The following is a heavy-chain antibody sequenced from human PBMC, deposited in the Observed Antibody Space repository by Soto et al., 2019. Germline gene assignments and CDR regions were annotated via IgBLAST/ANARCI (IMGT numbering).Heavy chain of an antibody. V-gene: IGHV1-69*02. CDR3: AVGHVRDGYNGPFDF. D-gene: IGHD6-25*01. J-gene: IGHJ4*02. CDR1: GGTFSSYT. Sequence: QVQLVQSGAEVQKPWSSVKVSCKASGGTFSSYTISWVRQAPGQGLEWVGRIIPILGIANYAQKFQGRVAITADKSTSTAYMELSSLRSDDTAVYYSAVGHVRDGYNGPFDFWGQGTLVTVSS. CDR2: IIPILGIA.